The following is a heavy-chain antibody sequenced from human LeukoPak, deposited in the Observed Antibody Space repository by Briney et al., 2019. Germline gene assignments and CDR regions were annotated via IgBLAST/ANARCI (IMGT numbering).Heavy chain of an antibody. CDR1: GFSVSSNH. CDR3: ARDFLTGYFDY. V-gene: IGHV3-66*01. CDR2: IYSGGNT. D-gene: IGHD3-9*01. J-gene: IGHJ4*02. Sequence: GGSLRLSCAASGFSVSSNHMSWVRQAPGKGLEWVSVIYSGGNTHYADSVKGRFTISRDNSKNTLYLQMNSLRAEDTAVYYCARDFLTGYFDYWGQGTLVTVSS.